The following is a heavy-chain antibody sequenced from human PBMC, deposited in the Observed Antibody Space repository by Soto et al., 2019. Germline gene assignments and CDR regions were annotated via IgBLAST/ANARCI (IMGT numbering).Heavy chain of an antibody. J-gene: IGHJ2*01. V-gene: IGHV3-9*01. CDR1: GFTFDDYA. Sequence: EVQLVESGGGLVQPGRSLRLSCAASGFTFDDYAMHWVRQAPGKGLEWVSGISWNSGSIGYADSVKGRFTISRDNAKNSLYLQMNSLRAEDTALYYCAKVIPFDYGDYPAPHDWYFDLWGRGTLVTVSS. CDR3: AKVIPFDYGDYPAPHDWYFDL. D-gene: IGHD4-17*01. CDR2: ISWNSGSI.